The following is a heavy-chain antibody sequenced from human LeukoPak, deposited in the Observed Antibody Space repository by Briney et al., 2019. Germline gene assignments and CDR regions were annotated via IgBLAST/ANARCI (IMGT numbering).Heavy chain of an antibody. V-gene: IGHV3-7*01. Sequence: GGSLRLSCAASGFIFSSYWMAWVRQAPGKGLEWVANIKEDGSDKNYVESLKGRFTISRDNAKNSLYLQMNSLRAEDTAVYYCARDSRIAVAGTFDYWGQGTLVTVSS. CDR1: GFIFSSYW. J-gene: IGHJ4*02. CDR2: IKEDGSDK. CDR3: ARDSRIAVAGTFDY. D-gene: IGHD6-19*01.